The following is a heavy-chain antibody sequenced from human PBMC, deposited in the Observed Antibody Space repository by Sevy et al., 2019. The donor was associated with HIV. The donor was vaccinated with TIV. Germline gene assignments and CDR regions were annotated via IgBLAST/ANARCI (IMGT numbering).Heavy chain of an antibody. CDR2: INPKRGGA. CDR3: AREEIGYGMDV. V-gene: IGHV1-2*02. CDR1: EYTFIDYY. J-gene: IGHJ6*02. Sequence: ASVKVSCKATEYTFIDYYIHWVRQAPGQGLEWMGWINPKRGGANYAQSFQGRVTMTRDTSLNTIYMQLTSLRGDYTAVYYCAREEIGYGMDVWGQGTAVTVSS.